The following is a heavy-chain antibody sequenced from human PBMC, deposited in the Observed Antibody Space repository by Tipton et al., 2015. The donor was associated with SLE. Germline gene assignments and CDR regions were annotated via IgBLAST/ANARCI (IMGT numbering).Heavy chain of an antibody. CDR3: ATGVVVPVAWDAFDI. V-gene: IGHV3-30*04. CDR1: GFTFSSYA. J-gene: IGHJ3*02. Sequence: SLRLSYAASGFTFSSYAMHWVRQAPGKGLEWVAVISYDGSNKYYADSVKGRFTIFRDNSKNTLHLQMNSLRAEDAAVYYCATGVVVPVAWDAFDIWGQGTRVTVSS. D-gene: IGHD2-2*01. CDR2: ISYDGSNK.